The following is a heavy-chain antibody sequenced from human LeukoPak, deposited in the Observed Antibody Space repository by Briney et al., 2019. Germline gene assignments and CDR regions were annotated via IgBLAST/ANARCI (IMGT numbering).Heavy chain of an antibody. V-gene: IGHV4-34*01. CDR2: INHSGST. CDR3: ARRSSPFVNYYGSGKAFDI. CDR1: GGSLSGYY. Sequence: PSETLSLTCAVYGGSLSGYYWSWIRQPPGKGLEWIGEINHSGSTNYNPSLKSRVTISVDTSKNQFSLKLSSVTAADTAVYYCARRSSPFVNYYGSGKAFDIWGQGTMVTVSS. D-gene: IGHD3-10*01. J-gene: IGHJ3*02.